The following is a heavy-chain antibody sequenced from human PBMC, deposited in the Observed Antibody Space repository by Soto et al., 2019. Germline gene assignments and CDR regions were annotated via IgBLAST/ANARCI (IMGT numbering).Heavy chain of an antibody. CDR3: VKARYAYFHPPASAQ. J-gene: IGHJ4*02. CDR1: GYTFTNFG. Sequence: QVRLVQSGAEVKKPGASVKVSCETSGYTFTNFGISWVRQAPGQGLEWMGWVTTFNGKTNYGQKIQGRITVTTEPSTSTVYMDLSSLLSDDPAIYYCVKARYAYFHPPASAQWGQGTLITVSS. CDR2: VTTFNGKT. V-gene: IGHV1-18*01. D-gene: IGHD2-21*01.